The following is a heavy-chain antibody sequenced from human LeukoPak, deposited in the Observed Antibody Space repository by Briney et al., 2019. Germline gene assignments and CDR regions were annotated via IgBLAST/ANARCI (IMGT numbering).Heavy chain of an antibody. CDR1: GYTFTGYY. CDR3: ARDLKLELRSYYYMDV. Sequence: ASVRVSCKASGYTFTGYYMHWVRQAPGQGLEWMGRINPNSGGTNYAQKFQGRVTMTRDTSISTAYMELSRLRSDDTAVYYCARDLKLELRSYYYMDVWGKGTTVTVSS. V-gene: IGHV1-2*06. CDR2: INPNSGGT. D-gene: IGHD1-7*01. J-gene: IGHJ6*03.